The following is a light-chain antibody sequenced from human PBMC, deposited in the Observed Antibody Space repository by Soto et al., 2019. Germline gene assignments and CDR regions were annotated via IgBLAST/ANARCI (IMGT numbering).Light chain of an antibody. J-gene: IGKJ1*01. V-gene: IGKV3-20*01. CDR3: QQYGSSGT. CDR1: QSISNN. CDR2: GAS. Sequence: EIVLTQSPGTLSLSPGETATLSCRARQSISNNLAWYQQKLGQAPRLLIYGASNRATGIPDRFSGSGSGTDFTLTISRLEPEDFAVYYCQQYGSSGTFGQGTKV.